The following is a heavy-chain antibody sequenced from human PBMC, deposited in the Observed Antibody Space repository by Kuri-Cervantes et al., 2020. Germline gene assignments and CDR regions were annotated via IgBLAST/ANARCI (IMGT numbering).Heavy chain of an antibody. V-gene: IGHV1-69*06. D-gene: IGHD3-22*01. J-gene: IGHJ6*02. CDR1: GGTFSSYA. CDR2: IIPIFGTA. CDR3: ARDRGWEDYYDSSASPYGMDV. Sequence: SVKVSCKASGGTFSSYAISWVRQAPGRGLEWMGGIIPIFGTANYAQKFQGRVTITADKSTSTAYMELSSLRSEDTAVYYCARDRGWEDYYDSSASPYGMDVWGQGTTVTVSS.